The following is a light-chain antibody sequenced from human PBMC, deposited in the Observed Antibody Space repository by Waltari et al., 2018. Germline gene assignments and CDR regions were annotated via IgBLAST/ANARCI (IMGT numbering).Light chain of an antibody. CDR3: QAWDTVSFVV. CDR2: QNN. J-gene: IGLJ2*01. CDR1: DLGKNS. V-gene: IGLV3-1*01. Sequence: YVLTQPPSISVPPGQTATITCSGEDLGKNSASWYQQKAGQPPTLVIYQNNRRPSDIPDRFSASTSGNAATLTSRGTQPTDEADYYCQAWDTVSFVVFGGGTRLTVL.